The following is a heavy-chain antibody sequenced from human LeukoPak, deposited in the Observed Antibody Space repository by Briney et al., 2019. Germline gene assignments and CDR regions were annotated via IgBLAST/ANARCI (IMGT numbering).Heavy chain of an antibody. J-gene: IGHJ4*02. V-gene: IGHV3-30*02. D-gene: IGHD6-19*01. CDR1: GFTFTKFW. Sequence: GESLRLSCEASGFTFTKFWMSWVRQAPGKGLEWVAFIQYDGSNSYYADSVKGRFTFSRDNSKNTLNLQMNSLRAEDTAVYYCAKGSGWNFDYWGQGTLVTVSS. CDR3: AKGSGWNFDY. CDR2: IQYDGSNS.